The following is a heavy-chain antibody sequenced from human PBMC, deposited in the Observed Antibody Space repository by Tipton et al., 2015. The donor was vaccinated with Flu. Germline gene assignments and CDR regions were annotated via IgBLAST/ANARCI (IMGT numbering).Heavy chain of an antibody. J-gene: IGHJ4*02. Sequence: GLVKPSETLSLTCDVSGYFISSGYYWGWIRQPPGKGLEWIGSIFHSGDTLYNPSLKRRVTVSVDTLKNQFSLKVTSVTAAGTALYYCTRHANYGSGSPYYFDHWGQGSLVTVSS. CDR3: TRHANYGSGSPYYFDH. V-gene: IGHV4-38-2*01. CDR1: GYFISSGYY. CDR2: IFHSGDT. D-gene: IGHD3-10*01.